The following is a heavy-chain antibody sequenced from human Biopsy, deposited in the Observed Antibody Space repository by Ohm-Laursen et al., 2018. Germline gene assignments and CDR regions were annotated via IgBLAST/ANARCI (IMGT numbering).Heavy chain of an antibody. Sequence: TLSLTWSVSGASVKTSGYFWAWIRQRPGKGLEWIGYISYNERTHYNPSLTSRLAISFDTSNNRISLQLRSVSVADTAVYYCVREPKTGTAEAWYFDLWGRGTLVTVSS. CDR2: ISYNERT. J-gene: IGHJ2*01. V-gene: IGHV4-31*02. CDR3: VREPKTGTAEAWYFDL. D-gene: IGHD3-9*01. CDR1: GASVKTSGYF.